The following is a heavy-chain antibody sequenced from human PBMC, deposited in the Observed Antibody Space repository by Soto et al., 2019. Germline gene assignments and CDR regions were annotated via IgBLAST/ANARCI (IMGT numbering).Heavy chain of an antibody. CDR3: ARSSYRDCSGGSCYSGSSWFDP. CDR1: GGSFSGYY. D-gene: IGHD2-15*01. Sequence: SETLSLTCAVYGGSFSGYYWSWIRQPPGKGLEWIGEINHSGSTNYNPSLKSRVTISVDTSKNQFSLKLSSVTAADTAVYYCARSSYRDCSGGSCYSGSSWFDPWGQGTLVTVSS. V-gene: IGHV4-34*01. J-gene: IGHJ5*02. CDR2: INHSGST.